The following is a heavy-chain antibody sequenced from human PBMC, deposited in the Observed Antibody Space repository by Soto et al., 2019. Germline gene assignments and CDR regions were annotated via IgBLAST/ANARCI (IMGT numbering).Heavy chain of an antibody. J-gene: IGHJ4*02. CDR2: ISYNGNKI. CDR1: QLTFSNYG. Sequence: LGGSLRLYCSASQLTFSNYGMTWVRQAPGKGLEWVTFISYNGNKINYADSVKGRFTVSRDNSKNTLYLQMNSLRPEDTAVYYCAKHSSTFVFWGQGNLVTRSS. D-gene: IGHD2-2*01. CDR3: AKHSSTFVF. V-gene: IGHV3-30*18.